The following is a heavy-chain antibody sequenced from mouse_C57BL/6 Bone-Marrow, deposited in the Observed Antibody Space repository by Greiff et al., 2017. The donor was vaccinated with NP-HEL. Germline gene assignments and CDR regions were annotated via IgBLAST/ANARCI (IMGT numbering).Heavy chain of an antibody. CDR3: AAGSSFMDY. CDR1: GYTFTSYW. Sequence: QVQLQQPGAELVKPGASVKLSCKASGYTFTSYWMHWVKQRPGQGLEWIGMINPNSGSTNYNEKFKSKATLTVDKSSSTAYMQLSSLTSDYSAVYYCAAGSSFMDYWGQGTSVTVSS. CDR2: INPNSGST. V-gene: IGHV1-64*01. J-gene: IGHJ4*01. D-gene: IGHD1-1*01.